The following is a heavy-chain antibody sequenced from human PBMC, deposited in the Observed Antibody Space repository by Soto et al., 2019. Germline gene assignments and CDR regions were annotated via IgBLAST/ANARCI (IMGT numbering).Heavy chain of an antibody. Sequence: SETLSLTCAVYGGSFSGYYWSWIRQPPGKGLEWIGEINHSGSTNYNPSLKSRVTISVDTSKNQFSLKLSSVTAADTAVYYCGWGDYSPGSAVAAYSRDYWGQGTLVTVSS. CDR1: GGSFSGYY. J-gene: IGHJ4*02. CDR3: GWGDYSPGSAVAAYSRDY. V-gene: IGHV4-34*01. CDR2: INHSGST. D-gene: IGHD6-19*01.